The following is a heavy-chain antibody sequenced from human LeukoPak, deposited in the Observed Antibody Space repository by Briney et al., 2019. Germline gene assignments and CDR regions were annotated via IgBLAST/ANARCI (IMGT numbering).Heavy chain of an antibody. Sequence: SEPLSLTCTVSGGSISSYYWSWIRQPPGKGLEWIGYIYYSGSTNYNPSLKSRVTISVDTSKNQFSLKLSSVTAADTAVYYCARATSFDYWGQGILVNVSS. J-gene: IGHJ4*02. D-gene: IGHD5-24*01. CDR1: GGSISSYY. CDR3: ARATSFDY. V-gene: IGHV4-59*08. CDR2: IYYSGST.